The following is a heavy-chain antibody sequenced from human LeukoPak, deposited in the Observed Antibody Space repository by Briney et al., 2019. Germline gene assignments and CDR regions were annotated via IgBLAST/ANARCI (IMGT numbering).Heavy chain of an antibody. CDR2: ISGSGDST. J-gene: IGHJ4*02. Sequence: GGSLRLSCAASGFTFSSYAMSWVRQAPGKGLEWVSAISGSGDSTYYADSVKGRFTISRDNPKNTLYLQMNSLRAEDTAVYYCAKDSKTYSGSYGVDYWGQGTLVTVSS. CDR1: GFTFSSYA. V-gene: IGHV3-23*01. CDR3: AKDSKTYSGSYGVDY. D-gene: IGHD1-26*01.